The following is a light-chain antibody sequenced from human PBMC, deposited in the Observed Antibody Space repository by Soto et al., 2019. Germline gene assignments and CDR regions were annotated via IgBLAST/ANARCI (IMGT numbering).Light chain of an antibody. Sequence: ESLLTQSPGTLSLSPGERATLSCRASQTVNSRDLNWYQHKPGQAPRLLIKGASIRAAGIPDRFSGRRSGADFSLTITRLEPEDSAVYYCQQFDGSRPAFTFGQGTKLEI. CDR1: QTVNSRD. CDR3: QQFDGSRPAFT. V-gene: IGKV3-20*01. J-gene: IGKJ2*01. CDR2: GAS.